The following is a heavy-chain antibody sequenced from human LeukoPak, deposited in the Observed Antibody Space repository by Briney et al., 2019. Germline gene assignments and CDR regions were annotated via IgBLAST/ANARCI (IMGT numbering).Heavy chain of an antibody. CDR3: ARMSVGFGYEGAFDI. Sequence: SETLSLTCTVSGGSISSSSYYWGWIRQPPGKGLEWIGRIYYSGSTYYNPSLKSRVTISVDTSKNQFPLKLSSVTAADTAVYYCARMSVGFGYEGAFDIWGQGTMVTVSS. V-gene: IGHV4-39*01. CDR1: GGSISSSSYY. CDR2: IYYSGST. J-gene: IGHJ3*02. D-gene: IGHD3-10*01.